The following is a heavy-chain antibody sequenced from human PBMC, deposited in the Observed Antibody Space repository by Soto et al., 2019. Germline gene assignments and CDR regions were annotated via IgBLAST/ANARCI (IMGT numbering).Heavy chain of an antibody. J-gene: IGHJ4*02. CDR2: IYYSGST. CDR3: ARVIGGLYYFDY. D-gene: IGHD3-16*02. Sequence: SETLSLTCTVPGGSIISYYWSWIRQPPGKGLEWIGYIYYSGSTNYNPSLKSRVTISVDTSKNQFSLKPSSVTAADTAVYYCARVIGGLYYFDYWGQGTLVTVS. V-gene: IGHV4-59*08. CDR1: GGSIISYY.